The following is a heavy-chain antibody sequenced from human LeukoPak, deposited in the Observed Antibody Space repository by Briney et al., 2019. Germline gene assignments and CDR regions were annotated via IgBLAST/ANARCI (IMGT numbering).Heavy chain of an antibody. J-gene: IGHJ4*02. D-gene: IGHD6-19*01. CDR2: IRYDGSNK. Sequence: GGSLRLSCAASGFTFSSYGMHWVRQAPGKGLEWVAFIRYDGSNKYYADSVKARFTLSRDNSKNTMYLQMNTLRAEDTAVYYCATGYSSGWYSRLDYWGQGTLVTVSS. CDR3: ATGYSSGWYSRLDY. V-gene: IGHV3-30*02. CDR1: GFTFSSYG.